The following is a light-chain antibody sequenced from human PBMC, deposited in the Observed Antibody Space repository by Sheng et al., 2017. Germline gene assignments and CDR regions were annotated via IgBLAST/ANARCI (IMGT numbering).Light chain of an antibody. Sequence: DIQMTQSPSSLSASVGDRVTITCRASQGIRNDLGWYQQKPGKAPKRLIYKTSSLERGVPSRFSGSGSGTEFTLTINSLQPDDFATYYCQQYGSFSAWTFGQGTKVEIK. CDR2: KTS. CDR3: QQYGSFSAWT. V-gene: IGKV1-17*01. J-gene: IGKJ1*01. CDR1: QGIRND.